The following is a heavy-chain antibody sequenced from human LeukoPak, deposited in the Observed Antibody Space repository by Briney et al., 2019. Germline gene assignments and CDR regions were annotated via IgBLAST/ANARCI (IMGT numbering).Heavy chain of an antibody. CDR3: ARDRHSYDSTAYYYLNWFDP. J-gene: IGHJ5*02. Sequence: ASVKVSCKASGYTFTVYYMHWVRQAPGQGREWMGWINPNSGGTNYAQKFQGRVTMTRDTSISTAYMELSRPRSDDTAFYYCARDRHSYDSTAYYYLNWFDPWGQGTLVTVSS. V-gene: IGHV1-2*02. CDR1: GYTFTVYY. D-gene: IGHD3-22*01. CDR2: INPNSGGT.